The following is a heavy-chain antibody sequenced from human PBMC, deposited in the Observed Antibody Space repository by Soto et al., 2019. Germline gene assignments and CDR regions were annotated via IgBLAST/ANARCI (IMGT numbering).Heavy chain of an antibody. Sequence: SVKVSCKASGGTFSSYAISWVRQAPGQGLEWMGGIIPIFGTANYAQKLQGRVTITADESTSTAYMEMSSLRSEDTAVYYCARDGGDIVLVPAAHYYYYYGMDVWGQGTTVTVYS. V-gene: IGHV1-69*13. CDR1: GGTFSSYA. D-gene: IGHD2-2*01. CDR2: IIPIFGTA. CDR3: ARDGGDIVLVPAAHYYYYYGMDV. J-gene: IGHJ6*02.